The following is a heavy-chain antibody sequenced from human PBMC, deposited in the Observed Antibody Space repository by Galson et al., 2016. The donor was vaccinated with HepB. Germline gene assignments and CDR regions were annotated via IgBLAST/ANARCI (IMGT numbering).Heavy chain of an antibody. Sequence: ETLSLTCTVSGGSITNYYWSWIRQSPGKGLEWIGYINHSGSTNYNPSLRSRVRISVDTAKNQVSLKLSSVTVADTAIYYCARCLRGRGGPEGLLDPWGQGILVTVSS. CDR2: INHSGST. J-gene: IGHJ5*02. V-gene: IGHV4-59*12. CDR3: ARCLRGRGGPEGLLDP. D-gene: IGHD3-10*01. CDR1: GGSITNYY.